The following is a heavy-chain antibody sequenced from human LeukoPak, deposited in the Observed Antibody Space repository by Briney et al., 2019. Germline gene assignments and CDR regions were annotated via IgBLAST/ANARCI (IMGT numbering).Heavy chain of an antibody. Sequence: GGSLRLSCAASGFTISSNYMTWVRQAPGKGLEWVSVIYGGGSTYYADSVKGRFTISRHSSKNTLYLQMNSLRAEDTAVYYCASTYCSSTSCYAGIAFDIWGQGTKVTVSS. CDR1: GFTISSNY. CDR2: IYGGGST. V-gene: IGHV3-53*04. J-gene: IGHJ3*02. CDR3: ASTYCSSTSCYAGIAFDI. D-gene: IGHD2-2*01.